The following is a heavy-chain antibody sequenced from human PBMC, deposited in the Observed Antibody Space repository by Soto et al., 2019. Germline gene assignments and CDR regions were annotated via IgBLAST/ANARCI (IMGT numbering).Heavy chain of an antibody. CDR2: LNAGTGNT. CDR3: AREPDTAMATFAY. V-gene: IGHV1-3*01. J-gene: IGHJ4*02. D-gene: IGHD5-18*01. CDR1: GYTFTSYA. Sequence: QVQLVQSGAEVKKPGASVKVSCKASGYTFTSYAMHCVRQAPGQRLEWMGWLNAGTGNTKYSQKVQGRVTITRDTAASTAYMELSSLRSEDTAVYYCAREPDTAMATFAYWGQGTLVTVAS.